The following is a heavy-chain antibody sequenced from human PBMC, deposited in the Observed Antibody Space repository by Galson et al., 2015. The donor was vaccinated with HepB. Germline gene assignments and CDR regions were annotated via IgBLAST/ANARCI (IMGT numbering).Heavy chain of an antibody. D-gene: IGHD1-26*01. Sequence: SLRLSCAASGFTFSSYSMNWVRQAPGKGLEWVSYISSSSSTIYYADSVKGRFTISRDNAKNSLYLQMNSLRAEDTAAYYCARGQGIVGATTVDYWGQGTLVTVSS. V-gene: IGHV3-48*01. CDR2: ISSSSSTI. J-gene: IGHJ4*02. CDR3: ARGQGIVGATTVDY. CDR1: GFTFSSYS.